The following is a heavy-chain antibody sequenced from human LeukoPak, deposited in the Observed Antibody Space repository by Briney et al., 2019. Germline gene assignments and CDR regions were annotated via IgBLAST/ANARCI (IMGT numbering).Heavy chain of an antibody. Sequence: GGSLRLSCAASGLTFSSYWMQWVRQAPGKGLVWVSRINSDGSSASYADSVEGRFTISRDNAKNTLYLQMNSLRAEDTAVYYCARHLTYGGWNSWGQGTLVTVSS. CDR1: GLTFSSYW. D-gene: IGHD4-23*01. CDR2: INSDGSSA. CDR3: ARHLTYGGWNS. V-gene: IGHV3-74*01. J-gene: IGHJ4*02.